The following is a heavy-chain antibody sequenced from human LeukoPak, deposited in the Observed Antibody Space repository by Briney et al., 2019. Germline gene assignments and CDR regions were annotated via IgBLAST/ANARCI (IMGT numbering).Heavy chain of an antibody. D-gene: IGHD3-10*01. Sequence: SETLSLTCAVYGGSFSGYYWSWIRQPPGKGLEWIGEINHSGSTNYNPSLKSRVTISVDTSKNQFSLKLSSVTAADTAVYYCARDKLDYGSGSWAFDYWGQGTLVTVSS. J-gene: IGHJ4*02. CDR1: GGSFSGYY. CDR2: INHSGST. V-gene: IGHV4-34*01. CDR3: ARDKLDYGSGSWAFDY.